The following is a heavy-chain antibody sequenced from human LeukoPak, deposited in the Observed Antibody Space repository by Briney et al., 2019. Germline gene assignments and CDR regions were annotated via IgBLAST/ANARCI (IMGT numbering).Heavy chain of an antibody. V-gene: IGHV3-30*04. CDR3: ARPLYGDYYYYGMDV. J-gene: IGHJ6*02. D-gene: IGHD4-17*01. Sequence: GGSLRLSCAASGFTFSSYAMHWVRQAPGKGLEWVAVISYDGSNKYYADSVKGRFTISRDNPKNTLYLQMNSLRAEDTAVYYCARPLYGDYYYYGMDVWGQGTTVTVSS. CDR1: GFTFSSYA. CDR2: ISYDGSNK.